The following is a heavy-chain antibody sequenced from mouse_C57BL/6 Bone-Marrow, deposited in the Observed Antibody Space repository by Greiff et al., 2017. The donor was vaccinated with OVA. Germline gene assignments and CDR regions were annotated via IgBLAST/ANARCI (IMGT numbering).Heavy chain of an antibody. D-gene: IGHD2-4*01. CDR1: GYAFSSSW. CDR2: IYPGDGDT. CDR3: ARWSYYDLPDY. V-gene: IGHV1-82*01. Sequence: QVQLQQSGPELVKPGASVKISCKASGYAFSSSWMNWVKQRPGKGLEWIGRIYPGDGDTNYNGKFKGKATLTADKSSSTAYMQLSSLTSEDSAVYFCARWSYYDLPDYWGQGTTLTVSS. J-gene: IGHJ2*01.